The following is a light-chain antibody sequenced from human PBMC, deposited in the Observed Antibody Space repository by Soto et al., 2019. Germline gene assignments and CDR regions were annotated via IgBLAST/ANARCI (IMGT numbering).Light chain of an antibody. CDR1: QSINSH. V-gene: IGKV1-39*01. J-gene: IGKJ4*01. CDR3: QQSASTPLT. CDR2: ATS. Sequence: DIQMTQSPYTLSASVGDRVTITCRASQSINSHLNWYQQKPGKAPNLLIYATSTLQSGVSSRFSGSGSGTEFTLTISGLQPEVFATYYCQQSASTPLTFGGGTKVEIK.